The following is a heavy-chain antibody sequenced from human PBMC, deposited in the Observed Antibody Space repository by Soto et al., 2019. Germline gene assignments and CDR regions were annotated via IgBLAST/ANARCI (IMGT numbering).Heavy chain of an antibody. V-gene: IGHV4-34*01. J-gene: IGHJ6*02. D-gene: IGHD6-6*01. CDR2: INHSGST. CDR1: GGSFSGYY. Sequence: PSETLSLTCAVYGGSFSGYYWSWIRQPPGKGLEWIGEINHSGSTNYNPSLKSRVTISVDTSKNQFSLKLSSVTAADTAVYYCARGSGAARRYYHYYYGMDVWGQGTTVT. CDR3: ARGSGAARRYYHYYYGMDV.